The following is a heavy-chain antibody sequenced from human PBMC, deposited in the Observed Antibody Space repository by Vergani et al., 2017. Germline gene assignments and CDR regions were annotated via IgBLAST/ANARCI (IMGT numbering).Heavy chain of an antibody. CDR2: IYYSGST. CDR3: ARVGGGPFFDY. D-gene: IGHD2-15*01. V-gene: IGHV4-59*01. CDR1: GGSICSYY. J-gene: IGHJ4*02. Sequence: QVQLQESGPGLVKPSETLSLTCTVSGGSICSYYWRWIRQPSGKELEWIGYIYYSGSTNYNPSLKSRVTISVDTSQNHFSLKLSYLTTADTAVYYCARVGGGPFFDYWVQGTLVTVSS.